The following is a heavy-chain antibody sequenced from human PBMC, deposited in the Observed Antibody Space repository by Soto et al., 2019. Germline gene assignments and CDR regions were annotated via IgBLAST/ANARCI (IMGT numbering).Heavy chain of an antibody. D-gene: IGHD2-2*01. CDR1: GYDFTSYW. Sequence: EVQLVQSGAEVKKPGESLRISCKASGYDFTSYWIGWVRQKPGKGLEWMGMIYPGDSDTRDSPSFQGQVTISADTSTTSAYLQWSNLKASDTAMYYCARRRSSTAFDIWGQGTMVTVSS. J-gene: IGHJ3*02. CDR2: IYPGDSDT. V-gene: IGHV5-51*03. CDR3: ARRRSSTAFDI.